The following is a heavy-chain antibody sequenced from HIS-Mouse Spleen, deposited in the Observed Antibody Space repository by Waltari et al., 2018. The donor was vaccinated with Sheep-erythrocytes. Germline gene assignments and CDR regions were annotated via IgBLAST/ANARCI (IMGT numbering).Heavy chain of an antibody. Sequence: QVQLVESGGGVVQPGRSLRLSCAASGFTFSSYGMHWVHQGPGKGVGWVEMISYDGGNKYYADSVKVRFTISRDNSKNTLYLQMNSLRAEDTAVYYCAKDSANIAVAGRKAFDIWGQGTMVTVSS. CDR1: GFTFSSYG. V-gene: IGHV3-30*18. J-gene: IGHJ3*02. D-gene: IGHD6-19*01. CDR2: ISYDGGNK. CDR3: AKDSANIAVAGRKAFDI.